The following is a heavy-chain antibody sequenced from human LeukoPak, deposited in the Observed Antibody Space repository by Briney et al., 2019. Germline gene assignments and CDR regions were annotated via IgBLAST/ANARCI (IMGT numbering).Heavy chain of an antibody. CDR1: GFTFSSYA. V-gene: IGHV3-23*01. J-gene: IGHJ3*02. Sequence: PGGSLRLSCAASGFTFSSYAMSWVRQAPGKGLEWVSAISGSGGSTYYADSVNGRFTISRDNSKNPLYLQMNSLRAEDTALYYCAKGRFSGSSGAFDIWGQGTMVTVSS. CDR3: AKGRFSGSSGAFDI. D-gene: IGHD1-26*01. CDR2: ISGSGGST.